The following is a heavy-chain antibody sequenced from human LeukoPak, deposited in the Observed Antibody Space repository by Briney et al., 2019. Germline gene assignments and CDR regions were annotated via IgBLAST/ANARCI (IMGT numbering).Heavy chain of an antibody. CDR3: ARSPYGSGSPLFDY. CDR2: IYYSGST. J-gene: IGHJ4*02. Sequence: SETLSLTCTVSGGSISSYYWCWIRQPPGKGLEWIGYIYYSGSTNYNPSLKSRVTISVDTSKNQFSLKLSSVTAADTAVYYCARSPYGSGSPLFDYWGQGTLVTVSS. V-gene: IGHV4-59*08. CDR1: GGSISSYY. D-gene: IGHD3-10*01.